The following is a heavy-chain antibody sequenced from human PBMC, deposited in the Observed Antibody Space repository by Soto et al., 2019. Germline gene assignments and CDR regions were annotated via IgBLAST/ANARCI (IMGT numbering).Heavy chain of an antibody. CDR2: INWNDYE. CDR3: PTRPDPGGFDI. CDR1: GFSLNTRAVG. D-gene: IGHD1-26*01. V-gene: IGHV2-5*04. Sequence: QITLKESGPTLVKPTQTLTLTCTFSGFSLNTRAVGVGWIRQPPGKALEWLALINWNDYERYSPSLKDRLTITKDTSKKHVGPTITNVDPLDTGSNYCPTRPDPGGFDIWGQGTKVPV. J-gene: IGHJ3*02.